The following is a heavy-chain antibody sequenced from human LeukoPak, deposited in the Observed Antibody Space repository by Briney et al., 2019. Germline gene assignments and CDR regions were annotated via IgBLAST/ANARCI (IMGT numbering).Heavy chain of an antibody. D-gene: IGHD3-16*02. V-gene: IGHV4-59*08. CDR1: GSSIGTYY. J-gene: IGHJ6*03. Sequence: PSETLSLTCTVSGSSIGTYYWSWIRQSPGKGLEWIGYIYVTGTRYNPYLQSRVTISVDRSRNHFFLKMSSVTAADTAVYYCARHIGGGIEDMDVWGKGTKVIVSS. CDR2: IYVTGT. CDR3: ARHIGGGIEDMDV.